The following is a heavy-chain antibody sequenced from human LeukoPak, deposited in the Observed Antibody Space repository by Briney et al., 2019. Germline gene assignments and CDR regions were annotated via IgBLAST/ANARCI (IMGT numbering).Heavy chain of an antibody. CDR2: MNPNSGNT. V-gene: IGHV1-8*02. Sequence: GASVKVSCKASGYTFTSYDINWVRQATGQGLEWMGWMNPNSGNTGYAQKFQGRVTMTTDTSTSTAYMELRSLRSDDTAVYYCATITIFGVDYWGQGTLVTVSS. CDR3: ATITIFGVDY. J-gene: IGHJ4*02. D-gene: IGHD3-3*01. CDR1: GYTFTSYD.